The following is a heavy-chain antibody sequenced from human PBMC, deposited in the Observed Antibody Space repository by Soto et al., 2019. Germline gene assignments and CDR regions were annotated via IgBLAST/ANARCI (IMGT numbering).Heavy chain of an antibody. CDR1: GFTFRNYG. Sequence: QEQLVESGGGVVQPGRSLRLSCVASGFTFRNYGMHWVRQAPGKGLDWVAIISSDGRDTYYEDSVKGRFTISRDNSKNTLFLQMNSLRAEDTAVYYCAKDLPVDLVPWFAPWGQGTLVTVSS. V-gene: IGHV3-30*18. CDR2: ISSDGRDT. CDR3: AKDLPVDLVPWFAP. J-gene: IGHJ5*02. D-gene: IGHD6-6*01.